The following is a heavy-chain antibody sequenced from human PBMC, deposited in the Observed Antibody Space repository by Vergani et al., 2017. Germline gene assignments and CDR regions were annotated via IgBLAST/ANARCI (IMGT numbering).Heavy chain of an antibody. J-gene: IGHJ3*02. Sequence: EVQLVESGGGLVKPGGSLRLSCAASGFTFSNAWMSWVRQAPGKGLEWVGRIKSNTDGGTTDYAAPVKGKFTISRDDSKNTLYLQMNSLKTEDTAVYYCTLDRDYGDPDAFDIWGQGTMVTVSS. V-gene: IGHV3-15*01. CDR2: IKSNTDGGTT. CDR3: TLDRDYGDPDAFDI. CDR1: GFTFSNAW. D-gene: IGHD4-17*01.